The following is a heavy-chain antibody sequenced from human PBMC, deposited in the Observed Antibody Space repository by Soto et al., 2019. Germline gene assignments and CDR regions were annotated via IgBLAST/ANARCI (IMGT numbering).Heavy chain of an antibody. V-gene: IGHV4-30-2*01. CDR3: ARGQVVAAQH. CDR1: GGSISSGGYS. D-gene: IGHD2-15*01. J-gene: IGHJ4*02. Sequence: QLQLQASGSGLVTPSQTLSLTCAVSGGSISSGGYSWSWIRQPPGKGLEWIGYIYHSGSTYYNPSLKSRVTISVDRSKNQFSLKLSSVTAADTAVYYCARGQVVAAQHWGQGTLVTVSS. CDR2: IYHSGST.